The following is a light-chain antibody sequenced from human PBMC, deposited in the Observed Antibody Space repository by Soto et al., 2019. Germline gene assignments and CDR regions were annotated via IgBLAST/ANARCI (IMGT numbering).Light chain of an antibody. CDR1: SSNIGNND. J-gene: IGLJ2*01. CDR2: DNN. Sequence: QSVLTQPPSVSAAPGQKVTISCSGSSSNIGNNDVSWYQQLPGTAPKLLIYDNNKRPSGIPDRFSGSKSGTSATLEITGLQTGDEADYYCGTWDSSLSAVVFGGGTKVTVL. CDR3: GTWDSSLSAVV. V-gene: IGLV1-51*01.